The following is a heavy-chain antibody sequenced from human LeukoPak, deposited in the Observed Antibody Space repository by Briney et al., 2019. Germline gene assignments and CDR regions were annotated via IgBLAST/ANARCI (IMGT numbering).Heavy chain of an antibody. J-gene: IGHJ4*02. Sequence: PSETLSLTCTVSGSSISSGYYWGWIRQPPGKGLEWIGSIFHTGNAYYNPSLKSRVTVSVDASTKQFSLKLSSVTAADTAVYYCAGLSLMGLFDYWGQGTLAIVSS. CDR3: AGLSLMGLFDY. CDR1: GSSISSGYY. D-gene: IGHD2-8*01. V-gene: IGHV4-38-2*02. CDR2: IFHTGNA.